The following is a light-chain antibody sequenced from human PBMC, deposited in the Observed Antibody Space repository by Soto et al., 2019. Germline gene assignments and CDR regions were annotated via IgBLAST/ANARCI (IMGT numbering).Light chain of an antibody. CDR1: SSDVGGYNY. CDR3: SSYTSSSTYV. V-gene: IGLV2-14*01. CDR2: DVS. J-gene: IGLJ1*01. Sequence: QSALTQPASVSGPPGQSITISCTGTSSDVGGYNYVSWYQQHPGKAPKLMIYDVSNRPSGVSNRFSGSKSGNTASLTISVLQAEDEADYYCSSYTSSSTYVFGTGTKLTVL.